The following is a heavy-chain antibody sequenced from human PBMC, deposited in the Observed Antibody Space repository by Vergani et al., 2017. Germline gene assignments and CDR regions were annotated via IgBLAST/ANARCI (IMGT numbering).Heavy chain of an antibody. V-gene: IGHV3-23*01. D-gene: IGHD3-10*01. CDR2: ISGSGVSA. J-gene: IGHJ4*02. CDR3: ARDSPMGSD. CDR1: EFTFSNYA. Sequence: EVQLLESGGGLVQPGGSLRLTCAASEFTFSNYAMNWVRQAPGKGLEWVSGISGSGVSAYYTDSVKGRFTISRDNSKNMLFLQMNNLRTEDTAIYYCARDSPMGSDWGQGTLVTVSS.